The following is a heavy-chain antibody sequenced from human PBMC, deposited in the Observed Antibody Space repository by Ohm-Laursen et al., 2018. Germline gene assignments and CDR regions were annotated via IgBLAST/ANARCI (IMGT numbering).Heavy chain of an antibody. D-gene: IGHD3-10*01. CDR2: ISSSGSTI. V-gene: IGHV3-48*04. Sequence: SLRLSCAASGFTFSSYGMSWVRQAPGKGLEWVSYISSSGSTIYYADSVKGRFTISRDNAKNSLYLQMNSLRAEDTAVYYCARDRRGWQSGIGYWGQGTLVTVSS. J-gene: IGHJ4*02. CDR1: GFTFSSYG. CDR3: ARDRRGWQSGIGY.